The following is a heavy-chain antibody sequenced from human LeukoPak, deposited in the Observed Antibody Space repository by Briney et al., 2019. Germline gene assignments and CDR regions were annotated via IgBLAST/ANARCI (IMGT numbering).Heavy chain of an antibody. V-gene: IGHV1-46*01. D-gene: IGHD6-19*01. CDR1: GYTFTSYY. CDR2: INPSGGST. J-gene: IGHJ2*01. Sequence: ASVKVSCKASGYTFTSYYMHWVRQAPGQGLEGMGIINPSGGSTSYAQKFQGRVTMTRDTSTSTVYMELSSLRPEDTAVYYCAAQNGLVPDWYFDLWGRGTLVTVSS. CDR3: AAQNGLVPDWYFDL.